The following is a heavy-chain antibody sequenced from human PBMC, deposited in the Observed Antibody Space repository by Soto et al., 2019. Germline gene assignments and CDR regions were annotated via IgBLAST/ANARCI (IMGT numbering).Heavy chain of an antibody. CDR1: GYSFTSYW. CDR2: IDPSDSYT. D-gene: IGHD2-15*01. V-gene: IGHV5-10-1*01. J-gene: IGHJ4*02. CDR3: ARLVGCSGGSCYSDY. Sequence: PGESLKISCNGSGYSFTSYWISWVRQMPGKGLEWMGRIDPSDSYTNYSPSFQGHVTISADKSISTAYLQWSSLKASDTAMYYCARLVGCSGGSCYSDYWGQGTLVTVSS.